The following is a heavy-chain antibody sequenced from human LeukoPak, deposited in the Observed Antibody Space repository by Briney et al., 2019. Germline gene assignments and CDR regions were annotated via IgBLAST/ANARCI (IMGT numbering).Heavy chain of an antibody. CDR2: ISSSGSTM. D-gene: IGHD6-13*01. CDR3: ASSSWYALDY. J-gene: IGHJ4*02. Sequence: GGSLRLSCAASGFTFSSYEMDWVRQAPGKGLEWISYISSSGSTMYYADSVKGRFTISRDNAKNSLYLQMNSLRAEDTAIYYCASSSWYALDYWGQGTLVTVSS. CDR1: GFTFSSYE. V-gene: IGHV3-48*03.